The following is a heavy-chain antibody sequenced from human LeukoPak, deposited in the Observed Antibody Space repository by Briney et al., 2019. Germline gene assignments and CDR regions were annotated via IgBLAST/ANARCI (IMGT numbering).Heavy chain of an antibody. D-gene: IGHD4-17*01. J-gene: IGHJ3*02. CDR3: ARRSPLRLSAFDI. Sequence: KPSETLSLTCAVYGGSFSGYYWSWIRQPPGKGLEWIGEINHSGSTNYNPSLKSRVTISVDTSKNQFSLKLSSVTAADTAVYYCARRSPLRLSAFDIWGQGTMVTVSS. CDR2: INHSGST. CDR1: GGSFSGYY. V-gene: IGHV4-34*01.